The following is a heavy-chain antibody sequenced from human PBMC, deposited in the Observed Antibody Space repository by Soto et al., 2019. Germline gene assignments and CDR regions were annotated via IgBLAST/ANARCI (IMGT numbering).Heavy chain of an antibody. CDR3: AKGWSSIAAPYFDY. Sequence: QVQLQESGPGLVKPSQTLSLTCTVSGGSISSGGYYWSWIRQHPGKGLEWIGYIYYSGSTYYNPSLKSRVTISVHTSKNQFSLKLSSVTAADTAVYYCAKGWSSIAAPYFDYWGQGTLVTVSS. V-gene: IGHV4-31*03. J-gene: IGHJ4*02. CDR1: GGSISSGGYY. D-gene: IGHD6-6*01. CDR2: IYYSGST.